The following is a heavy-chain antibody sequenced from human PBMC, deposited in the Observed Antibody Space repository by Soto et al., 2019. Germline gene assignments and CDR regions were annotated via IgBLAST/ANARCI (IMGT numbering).Heavy chain of an antibody. CDR2: ISYDGSNK. J-gene: IGHJ4*02. V-gene: IGHV3-30-3*01. D-gene: IGHD3-10*01. CDR3: ARDRGYGIFDY. CDR1: GFTFSSYA. Sequence: QVQLVESGGGVVQPGRSLRLSCAASGFTFSSYAMHWVRQAPGKGLEWVAVISYDGSNKYYADSVKGRFTISRDNSKNTLCLQMNSLRAEDTAVYYCARDRGYGIFDYWGQGTLVTVSS.